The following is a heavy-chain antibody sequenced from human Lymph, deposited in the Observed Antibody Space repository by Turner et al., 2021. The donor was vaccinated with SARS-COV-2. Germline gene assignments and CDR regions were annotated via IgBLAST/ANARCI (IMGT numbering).Heavy chain of an antibody. CDR3: ANPSSYYDSSGFEF. D-gene: IGHD3-22*01. CDR1: GFTFSSYW. CDR2: IKSDGRSP. V-gene: IGHV3-74*01. J-gene: IGHJ4*02. Sequence: EVQLVESGGGLVQPGGSLRLSCAASGFTFSSYWMHWVRQAPGKGLGGVSRIKSDGRSPSHAGSVKGRFTISRDHAKNTLYLQMNSLRAEDTAVYYCANPSSYYDSSGFEFWGQGTLVTVSS.